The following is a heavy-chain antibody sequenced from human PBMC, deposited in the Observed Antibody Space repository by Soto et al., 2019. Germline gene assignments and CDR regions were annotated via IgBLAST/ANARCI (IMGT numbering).Heavy chain of an antibody. V-gene: IGHV3-30*18. CDR3: AKILQLGDYAYYYYGMDV. J-gene: IGHJ6*02. CDR2: ISYDGSNK. CDR1: GFTFSSYG. D-gene: IGHD4-17*01. Sequence: QVQLVESGGGVVQPGRSLRLSCAASGFTFSSYGMHWVRQAPGKGLEWVAVISYDGSNKYYADSVKGRFTISRDNSKNTLYLQMNSLRAEDTAVYYCAKILQLGDYAYYYYGMDVWGQGTTLTVSS.